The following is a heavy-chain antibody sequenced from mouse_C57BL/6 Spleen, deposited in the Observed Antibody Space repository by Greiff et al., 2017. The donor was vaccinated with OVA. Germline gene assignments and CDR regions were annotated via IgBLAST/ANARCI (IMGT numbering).Heavy chain of an antibody. J-gene: IGHJ2*01. Sequence: VKLMESGPELVKPGASVKISCKASGYAFSSSWMNWVKQRPGKGLEGIGRIYPGDGDTNYNGKFKGKATLTADKSSSTAYMQLSSLTSEDSAVYFCALFYYYGSSPFDYWGQGTTLTVSS. V-gene: IGHV1-82*01. CDR2: IYPGDGDT. CDR1: GYAFSSSW. D-gene: IGHD1-1*01. CDR3: ALFYYYGSSPFDY.